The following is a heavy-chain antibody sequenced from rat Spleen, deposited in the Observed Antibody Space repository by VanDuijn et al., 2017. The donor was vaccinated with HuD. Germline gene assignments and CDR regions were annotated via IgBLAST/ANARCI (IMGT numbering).Heavy chain of an antibody. CDR2: IIYDDTT. CDR3: AKDLDYSGDNWFGY. D-gene: IGHD1-1*01. Sequence: EVQLVESGGGLVQPGRSLKLSCAASGFTFSDYGMAWVRQAPKKGLEWVATIIYDDTTYYRDSVKGRFTISRDNAKSTLYLQMESLRSEDTATYYCAKDLDYSGDNWFGYWGQGTLVTFSS. J-gene: IGHJ3*01. V-gene: IGHV5-17*01. CDR1: GFTFSDYG.